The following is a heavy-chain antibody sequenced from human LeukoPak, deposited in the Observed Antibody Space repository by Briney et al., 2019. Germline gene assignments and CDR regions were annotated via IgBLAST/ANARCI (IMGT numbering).Heavy chain of an antibody. CDR3: AGIYCSGDSCYVDY. D-gene: IGHD2-15*01. Sequence: SETLSHTCTVSGGSISTYYWSWIRQPPGKGLEWIGYIYYSGSTKYNPSLKSRVTMSVDTSKNQFSLKLSSVTAADTAVYYCAGIYCSGDSCYVDYWGQGTLVTVSS. V-gene: IGHV4-59*01. CDR1: GGSISTYY. J-gene: IGHJ4*02. CDR2: IYYSGST.